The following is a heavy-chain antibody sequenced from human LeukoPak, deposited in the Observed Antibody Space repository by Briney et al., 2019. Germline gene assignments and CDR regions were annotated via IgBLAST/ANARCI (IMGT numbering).Heavy chain of an antibody. CDR1: GGTFSSYA. Sequence: SVKVSCKASGGTFSSYAISWVRQAPGQGLEWMGGIIPIFGTANYAQKFQGRVTITADESTSTAYMELSSLRSEDTAVYYCASGGGKLRRERYYYYYGMDVWGQGTTVTVSS. J-gene: IGHJ6*02. CDR3: ASGGGKLRRERYYYYYGMDV. D-gene: IGHD4-23*01. V-gene: IGHV1-69*13. CDR2: IIPIFGTA.